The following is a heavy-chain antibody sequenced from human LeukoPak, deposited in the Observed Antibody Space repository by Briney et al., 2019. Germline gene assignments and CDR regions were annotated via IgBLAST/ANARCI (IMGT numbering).Heavy chain of an antibody. Sequence: NSSETLSLTCTVSDDSITMYYWTWIRQPPGKGLEWIGYVDQTGSTKFNPSLNGRVSISRDTSNNFFSLRLRSVTAADTAVYFCARGRVSSSTWYSTYYYFFYMDFWGKGTTVTVSS. CDR2: VDQTGST. D-gene: IGHD4-11*01. V-gene: IGHV4-59*01. J-gene: IGHJ6*03. CDR1: DDSITMYY. CDR3: ARGRVSSSTWYSTYYYFFYMDF.